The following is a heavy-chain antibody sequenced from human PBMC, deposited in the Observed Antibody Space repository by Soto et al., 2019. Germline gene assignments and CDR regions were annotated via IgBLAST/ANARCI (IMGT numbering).Heavy chain of an antibody. V-gene: IGHV1-69*06. Sequence: ASVKVPCKDSGGTFSSYAISWVRQRPRQGLESTGGILPTFATANYAQKLQSRVTITADKSTSTAYMELSSLRSEDTAVYYCARERRGYSYGYFYVDYWG. CDR3: ARERRGYSYGYFYVDY. J-gene: IGHJ4*01. D-gene: IGHD5-18*01. CDR1: GGTFSSYA. CDR2: ILPTFATA.